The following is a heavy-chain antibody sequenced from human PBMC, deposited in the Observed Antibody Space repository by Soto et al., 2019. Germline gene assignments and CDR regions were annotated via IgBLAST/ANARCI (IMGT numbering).Heavy chain of an antibody. CDR3: ARRRGSGSDYYYNYGMGV. D-gene: IGHD1-26*01. CDR2: IYPGDSDI. CDR1: GYSFSRYW. Sequence: PGESLKISCKGSGYSFSRYWIGWVRQMPGKGLEWMGIIYPGDSDIRYSPSFQGQVTISADTSISTAYLQWSSLKASDTAIYYCARRRGSGSDYYYNYGMGVWSQGTTVTVSS. V-gene: IGHV5-51*01. J-gene: IGHJ6*02.